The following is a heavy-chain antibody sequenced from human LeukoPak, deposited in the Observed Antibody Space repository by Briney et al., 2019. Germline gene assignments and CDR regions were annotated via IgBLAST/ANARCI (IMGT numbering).Heavy chain of an antibody. CDR3: ARWHYYGSGSYYKGPFDP. V-gene: IGHV4-4*02. D-gene: IGHD3-10*01. Sequence: SGTLSLTCAVSGGSISSSNWWSWVRQPPGKGLEWIGEIYHSGSTNYNPSLKSRVTISVDKSKNQFSLKLSSVTAADTAVYYCARWHYYGSGSYYKGPFDPWGQGTLVTVSS. CDR2: IYHSGST. J-gene: IGHJ5*02. CDR1: GGSISSSNW.